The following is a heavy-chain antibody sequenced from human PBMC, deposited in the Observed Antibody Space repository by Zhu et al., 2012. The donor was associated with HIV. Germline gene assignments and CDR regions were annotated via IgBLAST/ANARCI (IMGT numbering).Heavy chain of an antibody. CDR2: IYHSGST. Sequence: QVQLQESGPGLVKPSETLSLTCTVSGYSISSGYYWGWIRQPPGKGLEWIGSIYHSGSTYYNPSLKSRVTISVDTSKNQFSLKLSSVTAADTAVYYCARAVVVPAATPYPNLLAGRPWGQGTLVTVSS. D-gene: IGHD2-2*01. CDR3: ARAVVVPAATPYPNLLAGRP. J-gene: IGHJ5*02. CDR1: GYSISSGYY. V-gene: IGHV4-38-2*02.